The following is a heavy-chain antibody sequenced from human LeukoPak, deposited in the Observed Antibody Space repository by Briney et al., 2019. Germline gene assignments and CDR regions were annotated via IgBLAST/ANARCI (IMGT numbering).Heavy chain of an antibody. Sequence: PSQTLSLTCTVSGGSISSGSYYWRWIRQPAGKGLEWIGRIYTSGSTNYNPSLKSRVTISVDTSKNQFSLKLSSVTAADTAVYYCARSSIIRYFDWLQEYYFDYWGQGTLVTVSS. CDR1: GGSISSGSYY. V-gene: IGHV4-61*02. J-gene: IGHJ4*02. CDR3: ARSSIIRYFDWLQEYYFDY. D-gene: IGHD3-9*01. CDR2: IYTSGST.